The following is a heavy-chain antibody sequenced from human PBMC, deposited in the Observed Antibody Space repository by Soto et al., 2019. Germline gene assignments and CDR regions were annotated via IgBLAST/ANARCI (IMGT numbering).Heavy chain of an antibody. Sequence: PSETLSLTCTVSGGSISSYYWSWIRQPPGKGLEWIGYIYYSGSTNYNPSLKSRVTISVDTSKNQFSLKLSSVTAADTAVYYCARVKRAASTIDYWGQGTLVTV. J-gene: IGHJ4*02. D-gene: IGHD6-13*01. CDR1: GGSISSYY. V-gene: IGHV4-59*01. CDR2: IYYSGST. CDR3: ARVKRAASTIDY.